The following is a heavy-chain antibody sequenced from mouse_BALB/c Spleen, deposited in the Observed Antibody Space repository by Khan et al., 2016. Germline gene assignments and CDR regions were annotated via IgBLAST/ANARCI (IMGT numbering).Heavy chain of an antibody. V-gene: IGHV9-3-1*01. CDR1: EYTFTNYG. D-gene: IGHD1-1*01. J-gene: IGHJ1*01. CDR3: ARYRYYYGSSRYFDV. CDR2: INTYSGES. Sequence: QIQLVQSGPELKKPGKTVKISCKASEYTFTNYGMNWVKQAPGKGLKWMGWINTYSGESTYADDLKGRFAFSLETSANTAYLQINNLKNEDTATYYCARYRYYYGSSRYFDVWGPGTSVTVSS.